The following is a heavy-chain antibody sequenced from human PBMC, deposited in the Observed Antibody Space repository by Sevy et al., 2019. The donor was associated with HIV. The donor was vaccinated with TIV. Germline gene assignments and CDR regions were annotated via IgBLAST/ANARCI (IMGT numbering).Heavy chain of an antibody. CDR3: ARDFCSGGSCYSAFVY. V-gene: IGHV1-3*04. J-gene: IGHJ4*02. CDR1: GYTFNNYI. D-gene: IGHD2-15*01. Sequence: ASVKISCKGPGYTFNNYIIYWVRQAPGQSLEWMGWVNTASGDTKYSQKFQGRVIITTDTSARTVYMELNNLRSEDTAFYFCARDFCSGGSCYSAFVYWGQGTLVTVSS. CDR2: VNTASGDT.